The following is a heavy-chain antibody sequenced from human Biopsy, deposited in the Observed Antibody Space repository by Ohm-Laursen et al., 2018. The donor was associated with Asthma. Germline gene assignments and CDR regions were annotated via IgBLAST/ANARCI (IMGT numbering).Heavy chain of an antibody. J-gene: IGHJ4*02. Sequence: SLRLSCAASGFTVSSNGMSWVRQPPGKGLEWVSVIYSGGGTFYADSVKGRVTISRDKSENTLYLQMNSLRAEDTAVYYCAKDERLYYGSDSKYMQPVPLGDWGQGTLVIVSA. CDR1: GFTVSSNG. CDR3: AKDERLYYGSDSKYMQPVPLGD. D-gene: IGHD3-10*01. V-gene: IGHV3-53*01. CDR2: IYSGGGT.